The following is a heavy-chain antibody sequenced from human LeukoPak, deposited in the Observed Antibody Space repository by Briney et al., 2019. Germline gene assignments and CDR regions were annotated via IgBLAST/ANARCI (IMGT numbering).Heavy chain of an antibody. CDR3: ETSSSATIDYFYDYIDV. CDR2: INHSGNT. V-gene: IGHV4-34*01. CDR1: GGSFSGYY. J-gene: IGHJ6*03. Sequence: SETLSLTCSVNGGSFSGYYWSWIRQPPGKGLEWIGEINHSGNTNYNPSLKSRVTISGDTSKNQFSPKLSSVTAADTAVYYCETSSSATIDYFYDYIDVWGKGTTVTVSS. D-gene: IGHD2-15*01.